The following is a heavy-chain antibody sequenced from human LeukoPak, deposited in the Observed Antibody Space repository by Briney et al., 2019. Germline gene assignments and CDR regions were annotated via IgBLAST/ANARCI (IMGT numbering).Heavy chain of an antibody. V-gene: IGHV1-2*02. D-gene: IGHD5-12*01. J-gene: IGHJ5*02. CDR3: VRGSYSGYEWFDP. CDR1: GYTFTGYY. CDR2: INPNSGGT. Sequence: ASVKVSCKASGYTFTGYYMHWVRQAPGQGLEWMGWINPNSGGTNYAQKFQGRVTMTRDTSISTAYMELSRLRSDDTAVYYCVRGSYSGYEWFDPWGQGTLVTVSS.